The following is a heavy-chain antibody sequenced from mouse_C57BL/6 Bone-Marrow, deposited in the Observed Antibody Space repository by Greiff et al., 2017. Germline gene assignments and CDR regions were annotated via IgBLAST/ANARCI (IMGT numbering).Heavy chain of an antibody. CDR2: ISNGGGST. Sequence: VQVVESGGGLVQPGGSLKLSCAASGFTFSDYYMYWVRQTPEKRLEWVAYISNGGGSTYYPDTVKGRFTISRDNAKNTLYLQMSRLKSEDTAMYYCASYYYGSFDYWGQGTTLTVSS. V-gene: IGHV5-12*01. CDR1: GFTFSDYY. CDR3: ASYYYGSFDY. D-gene: IGHD1-1*01. J-gene: IGHJ2*01.